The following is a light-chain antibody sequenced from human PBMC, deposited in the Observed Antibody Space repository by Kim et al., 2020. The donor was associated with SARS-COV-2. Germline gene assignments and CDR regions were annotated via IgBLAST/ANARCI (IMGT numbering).Light chain of an antibody. CDR3: SAWDDSLSGGV. CDR1: SSNIGSNA. CDR2: NYN. V-gene: IGLV1-44*01. J-gene: IGLJ3*02. Sequence: GQRVTISCSGSSSNIGSNAVNWYQQLPGTAPKLLIYNYNQRPSGVPDRFSGSKSGTSASLAISGLQSEDEANYYCSAWDDSLSGGVFGGGTQLTVL.